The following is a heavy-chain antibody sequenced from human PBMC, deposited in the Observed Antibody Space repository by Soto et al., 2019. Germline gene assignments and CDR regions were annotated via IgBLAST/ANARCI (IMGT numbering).Heavy chain of an antibody. D-gene: IGHD5-18*01. CDR3: ARSGVSLGMIYCYGSPTWFDP. Sequence: QVQLVESGGGLVKPGGSLRLSCAASGFTFSDYYMSWLRQAPGKGLEWVSYISSSISYTNYADSVKGRFTISRDNAKNSLYLQMNSLRAEDTAVYYCARSGVSLGMIYCYGSPTWFDPWGQGTLVTVSS. J-gene: IGHJ5*02. CDR2: ISSSISYT. CDR1: GFTFSDYY. V-gene: IGHV3-11*06.